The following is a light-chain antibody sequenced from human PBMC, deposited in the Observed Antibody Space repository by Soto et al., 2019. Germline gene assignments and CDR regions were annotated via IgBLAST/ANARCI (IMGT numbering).Light chain of an antibody. V-gene: IGKV1-33*01. J-gene: IGKJ4*01. CDR2: DAS. Sequence: DIQMTQSPSSLSASVGDRVTITCQASQDITKYLNWYQQKPGKAPKLLIYDASKLEGGVPSRFSGSGSGTDFTFTITSLQPADIATYYCQQHDTLPPTFGGGTKVHIK. CDR1: QDITKY. CDR3: QQHDTLPPT.